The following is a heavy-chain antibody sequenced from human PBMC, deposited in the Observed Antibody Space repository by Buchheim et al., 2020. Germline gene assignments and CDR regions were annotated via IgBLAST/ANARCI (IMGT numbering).Heavy chain of an antibody. J-gene: IGHJ4*02. CDR2: MYYDETA. V-gene: IGHV4-39*01. Sequence: QVQLQESGPGLVKPSQTLSLTCTVSGDSIRSASHNWGWIRQAPGKGLEWIGNMYYDETAYYNPSLKSRVTISLAMSANQFPLKLNSLTAADTAVYYCAAIRRTGYYYIEYWGQGT. CDR3: AAIRRTGYYYIEY. D-gene: IGHD3-9*01. CDR1: GDSIRSASHN.